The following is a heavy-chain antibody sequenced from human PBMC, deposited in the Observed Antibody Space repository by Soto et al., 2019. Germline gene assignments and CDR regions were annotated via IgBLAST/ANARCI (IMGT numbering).Heavy chain of an antibody. Sequence: SVKVSCKAPGGTFSSYTIAWVRQAPGQGLEWMGEIIPLFGTTNYVEKFQGRLTITADASTSTAYMELSSLRSEDTAMYYCARDSIAAAGTDYWGQGTLVTVSS. CDR2: IIPLFGTT. CDR3: ARDSIAAAGTDY. CDR1: GGTFSSYT. D-gene: IGHD6-13*01. J-gene: IGHJ4*02. V-gene: IGHV1-69*13.